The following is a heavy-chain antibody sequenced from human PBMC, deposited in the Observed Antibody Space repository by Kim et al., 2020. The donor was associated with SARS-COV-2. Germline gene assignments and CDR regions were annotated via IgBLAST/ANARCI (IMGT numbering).Heavy chain of an antibody. V-gene: IGHV1-8*01. J-gene: IGHJ4*02. D-gene: IGHD6-13*01. Sequence: ASVKVSCKASGYTFTSYDMNWVRQATGQGLEWMGWINPNSGNTDYAQKLQGRVTMTRNTSISTAYMELSSLRSEDTAVYYCARGPRTASSSWVNYYGQGTPVTASS. CDR1: GYTFTSYD. CDR3: ARGPRTASSSWVNY. CDR2: INPNSGNT.